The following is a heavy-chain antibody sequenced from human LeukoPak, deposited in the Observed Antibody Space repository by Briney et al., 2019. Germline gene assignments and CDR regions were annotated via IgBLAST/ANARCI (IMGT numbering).Heavy chain of an antibody. CDR3: ARDYNDFWSGYLRYMDV. CDR2: ISGSGGST. Sequence: GGSLRLSCAASGFTFSSYAMSWVRQAPGKGLEWVSAISGSGGSTYYADSVKGRFTISRDNAKNSLYLQMNSLRAEDTAVYYCARDYNDFWSGYLRYMDVWGKGTTVTVSS. CDR1: GFTFSSYA. D-gene: IGHD3-3*01. V-gene: IGHV3-23*01. J-gene: IGHJ6*03.